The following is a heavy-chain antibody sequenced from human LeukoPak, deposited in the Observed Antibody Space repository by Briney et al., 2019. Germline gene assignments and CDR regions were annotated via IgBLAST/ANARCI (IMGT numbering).Heavy chain of an antibody. Sequence: GGSLRLSCAVSGFTFSSYVMSWVRQAPGKGLEWVSTISDSGGSTHYADSVKGRFTISRDSSKNTLHLQMNSLRAEDTAVYYCAKRSYSSTYHFDFWGQGTLVTVSS. D-gene: IGHD1-26*01. J-gene: IGHJ4*02. CDR1: GFTFSSYV. CDR3: AKRSYSSTYHFDF. CDR2: ISDSGGST. V-gene: IGHV3-23*01.